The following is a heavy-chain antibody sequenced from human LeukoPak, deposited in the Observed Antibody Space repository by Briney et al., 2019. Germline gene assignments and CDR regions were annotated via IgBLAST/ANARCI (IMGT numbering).Heavy chain of an antibody. V-gene: IGHV1-46*01. CDR2: INPSGGST. J-gene: IGHJ4*02. CDR3: ARTRGYYFDY. Sequence: GASVRVSCKASGYSFTNYYMHWVRQAPGQGLEWMTMINPSGGSTTYAQNFQDRVTVTRDMSTSTVYMELSSLTSEDTAVYYCARTRGYYFDYWGQGTLVTVSS. CDR1: GYSFTNYY.